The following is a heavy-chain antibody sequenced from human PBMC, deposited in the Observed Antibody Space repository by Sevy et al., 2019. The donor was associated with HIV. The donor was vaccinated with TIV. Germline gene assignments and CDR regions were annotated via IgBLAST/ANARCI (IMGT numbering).Heavy chain of an antibody. V-gene: IGHV3-11*01. J-gene: IGHJ5*02. Sequence: GGSLRLSCAASGFTFSDYYMCWIRQAPGTGLEWVSYISSSGSTIYYADSVKGRFTISRDNAKNSLYLQMNSLRAEDTAVYYCARDGKSDYYDSSGGWFDPWGQGTLVTVSS. D-gene: IGHD3-22*01. CDR1: GFTFSDYY. CDR3: ARDGKSDYYDSSGGWFDP. CDR2: ISSSGSTI.